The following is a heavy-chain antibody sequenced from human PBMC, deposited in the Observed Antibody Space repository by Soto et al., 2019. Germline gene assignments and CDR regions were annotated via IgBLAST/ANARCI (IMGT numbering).Heavy chain of an antibody. J-gene: IGHJ1*01. CDR3: ARGFYGPGWYAFFTS. CDR2: LNPSGGTT. V-gene: IGHV1-46*01. CDR1: GYTFTSYY. D-gene: IGHD6-19*01. Sequence: ASVKVSCKTSGYTFTSYYIHWVRQAPGQGLEWMGVLNPSGGTTSYAQRFQGRLTMTRDTSTSTVYMELSSLGSEDTAVYYCARGFYGPGWYAFFTSGGQATLATV.